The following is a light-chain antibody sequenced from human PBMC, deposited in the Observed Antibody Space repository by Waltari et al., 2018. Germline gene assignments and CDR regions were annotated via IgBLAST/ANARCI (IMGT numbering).Light chain of an antibody. Sequence: DIQMTQSPSSLSASVGDRVTITCRAAQRVSSYLNWYQVKPGKAPKLLIYSTSTLRNGVPSRFSGSGAGKQFTLTISCLQPEDFATYYCQQSYRDVGFRFGQGTKL. CDR2: STS. V-gene: IGKV1-39*01. CDR1: QRVSSY. CDR3: QQSYRDVGFR. J-gene: IGKJ2*03.